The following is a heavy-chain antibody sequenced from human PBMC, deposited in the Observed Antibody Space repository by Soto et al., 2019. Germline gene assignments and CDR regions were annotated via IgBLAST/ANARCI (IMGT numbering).Heavy chain of an antibody. CDR2: IIPVFGTA. J-gene: IGHJ6*02. D-gene: IGHD3-9*01. CDR3: ARGDATKIVVTTYYAMDV. CDR1: GGSLSNYG. Sequence: QVQLVQSGAEVKKPGSSVKVSCKASGGSLSNYGISWVRQAPGQGLEWMGRIIPVFGTANYAQKFQGRVTITADESTSIVYMDVTSLRSVDTAVYYCARGDATKIVVTTYYAMDVWGQGTTVTVSS. V-gene: IGHV1-69*12.